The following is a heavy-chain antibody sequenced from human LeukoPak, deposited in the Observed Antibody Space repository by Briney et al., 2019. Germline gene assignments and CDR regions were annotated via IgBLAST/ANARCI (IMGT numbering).Heavy chain of an antibody. CDR2: IGNSGSTI. CDR3: AREAGRVGSYFPYYFDY. D-gene: IGHD1-26*01. J-gene: IGHJ4*02. Sequence: GGSLRLSSAVSGFTFSSYEMNWVRQAPGKGLEWVTYIGNSGSTIYYADSVKGRFTISRDNAKNSLYLQMNSLRAEDTAVYYCAREAGRVGSYFPYYFDYWGQGTLVTVSS. CDR1: GFTFSSYE. V-gene: IGHV3-48*03.